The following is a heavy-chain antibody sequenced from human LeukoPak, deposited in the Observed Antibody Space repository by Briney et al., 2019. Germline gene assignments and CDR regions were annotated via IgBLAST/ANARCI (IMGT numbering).Heavy chain of an antibody. CDR1: GGSISSGGYY. CDR2: IYYSGST. D-gene: IGHD5-12*01. V-gene: IGHV4-31*03. CDR3: ARYSGYDRHFDY. J-gene: IGHJ4*02. Sequence: SETLSLTCTVSGGSISSGGYYWSWIRQHPGKGLEWIGYIYYSGSTYYNPSLKSRVTISVDTSKNQFSLRLSSVTAADTAVYYCARYSGYDRHFDYWGQGTLVTVSS.